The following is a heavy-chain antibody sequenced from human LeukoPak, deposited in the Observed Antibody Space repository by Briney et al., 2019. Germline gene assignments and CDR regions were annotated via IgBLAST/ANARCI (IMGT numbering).Heavy chain of an antibody. J-gene: IGHJ6*03. V-gene: IGHV4-61*02. CDR1: GAAINSGSYY. D-gene: IGHD5-12*01. CDR2: ILTTGSA. CDR3: ARELVAPRPHNDYYFYMDV. Sequence: PSETLSLTCAVSGAAINSGSYYWTWIRQPAGKGLEWIVRILTTGSANYNPSLKSRVSISLDTSKKQFSLNLTSVTAADTAVYFCARELVAPRPHNDYYFYMDVWGKGTTVTVSS.